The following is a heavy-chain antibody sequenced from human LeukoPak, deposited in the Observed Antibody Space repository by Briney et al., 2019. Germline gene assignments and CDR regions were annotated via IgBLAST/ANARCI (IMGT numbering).Heavy chain of an antibody. CDR1: DGSIDNSSYY. CDR2: IYYSGST. J-gene: IGHJ4*02. D-gene: IGHD4-11*01. CDR3: ASLTMTTVDY. V-gene: IGHV4-39*01. Sequence: SETLSLTCSVSDGSIDNSSYYWGWIRQPPGKGLEWIGTIYYSGSTFYNPSLKSRVTISVDTSKNQFSLKLSSVTAADTAVYYCASLTMTTVDYWGQGTLVTVSS.